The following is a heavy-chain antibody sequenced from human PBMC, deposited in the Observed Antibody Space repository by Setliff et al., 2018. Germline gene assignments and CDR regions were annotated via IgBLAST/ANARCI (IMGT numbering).Heavy chain of an antibody. D-gene: IGHD6-19*01. CDR1: GGSISTYY. V-gene: IGHV4-4*07. Sequence: SETLSLTCTVSGGSISTYYWSWIRRPAGKGLEWIGRVFVSGSTNYNPSLKSRVTMSVDTSRNQFSLKLTSVTAADTAIYYCARDTSSDWAAWFDPWGLGIMVTVSS. CDR2: VFVSGST. J-gene: IGHJ5*02. CDR3: ARDTSSDWAAWFDP.